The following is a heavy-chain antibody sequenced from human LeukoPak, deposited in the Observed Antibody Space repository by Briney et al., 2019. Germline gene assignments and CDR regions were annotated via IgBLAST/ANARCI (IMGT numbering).Heavy chain of an antibody. CDR3: ARAIYYGSGSYRSYYYYYMDV. V-gene: IGHV1-18*01. J-gene: IGHJ6*03. Sequence: ASVKVSCNTSGYTFTSYGISWVRQAPGQGLEYMGWINTYNGHTNYAQKLQGRVTMTTDTSTSTAYMELRSLRSDDTAVYYCARAIYYGSGSYRSYYYYYMDVWGKGTTVTVSS. CDR2: INTYNGHT. D-gene: IGHD3-10*01. CDR1: GYTFTSYG.